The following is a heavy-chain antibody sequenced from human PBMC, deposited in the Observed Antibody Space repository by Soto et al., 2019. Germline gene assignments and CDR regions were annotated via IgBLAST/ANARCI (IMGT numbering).Heavy chain of an antibody. D-gene: IGHD5-12*01. CDR1: GFTFSSYA. CDR2: ISSNGGST. V-gene: IGHV3-64D*06. Sequence: EVQLVESGGGLVQPGGSLRLSCAASGFTFSSYAMHWVRQAPGKGLEYVAAISSNGGSTYYADSVKGRFTISRDNSKNTMYPQMSSLRAEDTAVYYCVKDGIVATFGYWYFHLWGRGTLVTVSS. J-gene: IGHJ2*01. CDR3: VKDGIVATFGYWYFHL.